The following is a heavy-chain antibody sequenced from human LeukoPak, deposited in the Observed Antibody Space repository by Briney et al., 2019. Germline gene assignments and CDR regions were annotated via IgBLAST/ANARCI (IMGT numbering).Heavy chain of an antibody. Sequence: GGSLRLSCAASGVTFSSYWMSWVRQAPGKGLEWVANIKQDGSEKYYVDSVKGRFTISRDNAKNSLYLQMNSLRAEDTAVYYCARVQASYYDFWSGYYYFDYWGQGTLVTVSS. D-gene: IGHD3-3*01. CDR2: IKQDGSEK. J-gene: IGHJ4*02. CDR3: ARVQASYYDFWSGYYYFDY. CDR1: GVTFSSYW. V-gene: IGHV3-7*01.